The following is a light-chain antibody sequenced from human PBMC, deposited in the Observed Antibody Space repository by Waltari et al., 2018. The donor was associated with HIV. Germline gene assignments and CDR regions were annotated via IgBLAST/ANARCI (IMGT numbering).Light chain of an antibody. V-gene: IGLV3-10*01. CDR2: EDS. Sequence: SYELTQPPSVSVSPGQTARITCSGDALPKKFAYWYQQKSGPAPVLVIYEDSKRPSGIPQRFSGSSSGTMATWTISGAQVADEADYYCYSTDNSGTHIRVFGGGTKLTVL. J-gene: IGLJ2*01. CDR3: YSTDNSGTHIRV. CDR1: ALPKKF.